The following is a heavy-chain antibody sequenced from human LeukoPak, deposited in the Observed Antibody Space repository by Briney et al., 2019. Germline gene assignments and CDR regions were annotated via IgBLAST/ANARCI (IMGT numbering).Heavy chain of an antibody. D-gene: IGHD3-10*01. CDR1: GVTLSSYA. Sequence: PGGSLRLSCAASGVTLSSYAMSWVRQAPGKGLEWVSAISGSGGSTYYADSVKGRFTISRDNSKNTLYLQMNSLRAEDTAVYYCAKVPDAVLLWFGELLSSPAFDDWGQGALVTVSS. CDR3: AKVPDAVLLWFGELLSSPAFDD. V-gene: IGHV3-23*01. J-gene: IGHJ4*02. CDR2: ISGSGGST.